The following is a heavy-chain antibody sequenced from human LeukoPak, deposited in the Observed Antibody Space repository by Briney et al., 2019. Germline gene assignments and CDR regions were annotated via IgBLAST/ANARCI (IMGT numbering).Heavy chain of an antibody. CDR1: GGSISSGGYY. Sequence: PSETLSLTCTVSGGSISSGGYYWSWIRQHPGKGLEWIGYIYYSGSTYYNPSLKSRVTISVDTSKNQFSLKLSSVTAADTGVDYCARKSRWEPNPDYWGQGTLVTVSS. CDR2: IYYSGST. V-gene: IGHV4-31*03. D-gene: IGHD1-14*01. J-gene: IGHJ4*02. CDR3: ARKSRWEPNPDY.